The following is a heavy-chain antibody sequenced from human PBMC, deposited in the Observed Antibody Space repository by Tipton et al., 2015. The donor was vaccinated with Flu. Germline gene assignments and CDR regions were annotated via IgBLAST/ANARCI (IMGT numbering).Heavy chain of an antibody. CDR3: ARDQVSPHLTYGMDV. CDR1: GGSVSSGSYY. V-gene: IGHV4-61*01. D-gene: IGHD2-21*01. Sequence: TLSLTCTVSGGSVSSGSYYWSWIRQPPGKGLEWLGYIYYSGSTNYNPSLKSRVTISVDTSKNQFSLKLSSVTAADTAVYYCARDQVSPHLTYGMDVWGQGTTVTVSS. J-gene: IGHJ6*02. CDR2: IYYSGST.